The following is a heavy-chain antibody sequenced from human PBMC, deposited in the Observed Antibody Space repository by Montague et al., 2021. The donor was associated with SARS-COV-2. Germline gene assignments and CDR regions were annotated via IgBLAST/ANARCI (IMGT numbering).Heavy chain of an antibody. CDR2: IYSSGST. J-gene: IGHJ2*01. CDR3: ARDPGYTSFTRWYFDL. CDR1: GGSITTGGYY. Sequence: TLSLTCSVSGGSITTGGYYWNWIRQSAGKGLEWIVRIYSSGSTNSRPSLKSRVTISLDTSKNQFSLWLSSVTAADTAVYYCARDPGYTSFTRWYFDLWGPGTLVTVSS. V-gene: IGHV4-61*02. D-gene: IGHD5-18*01.